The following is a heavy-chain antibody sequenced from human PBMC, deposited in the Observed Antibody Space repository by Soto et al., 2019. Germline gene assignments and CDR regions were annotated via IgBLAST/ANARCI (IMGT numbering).Heavy chain of an antibody. V-gene: IGHV1-69*01. CDR1: GGTFGSYA. Sequence: QVQLVQSGAEVKKPGSSVKVSCKASGGTFGSYAIGWVRQAPGQGLEWMGGIIPIPGTANYAQKFQGRVTMAADESTSTAYMELSSLRSEDTAVYYCARSQGSSTSLEIYYYYYYGMDVWGQGTTVTVSS. D-gene: IGHD2-2*01. J-gene: IGHJ6*02. CDR3: ARSQGSSTSLEIYYYYYYGMDV. CDR2: IIPIPGTA.